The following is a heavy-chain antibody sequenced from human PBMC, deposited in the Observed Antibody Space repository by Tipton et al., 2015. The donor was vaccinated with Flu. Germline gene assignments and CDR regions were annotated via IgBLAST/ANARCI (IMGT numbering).Heavy chain of an antibody. Sequence: AASGFTFSDYRMNWVRQAPGKGLEWVSSISRSSSYIYYADSVKGRFTISRDNAKNSLYLQMNSLRAEDTAVYYCARDYGLGVHDSWGQGTLVTVSS. CDR1: GFTFSDYR. CDR2: ISRSSSYI. V-gene: IGHV3-21*01. CDR3: ARDYGLGVHDS. J-gene: IGHJ4*02. D-gene: IGHD3-10*01.